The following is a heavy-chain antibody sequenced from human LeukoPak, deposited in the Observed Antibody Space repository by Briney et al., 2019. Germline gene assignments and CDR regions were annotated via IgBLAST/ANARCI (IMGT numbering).Heavy chain of an antibody. CDR3: AKDQIRNLDILTGFGRYYYYYGMDV. J-gene: IGHJ6*02. Sequence: PGGSLRLSCAASGFTFSSYAMSWVRQAPGKGLEWVSAISGSGGSTYYADSVKGRFTISRDNSKNTLYLQMNSLRAEDTAVYYCAKDQIRNLDILTGFGRYYYYYGMDVWGQGTTVTVSS. CDR2: ISGSGGST. D-gene: IGHD3-9*01. CDR1: GFTFSSYA. V-gene: IGHV3-23*01.